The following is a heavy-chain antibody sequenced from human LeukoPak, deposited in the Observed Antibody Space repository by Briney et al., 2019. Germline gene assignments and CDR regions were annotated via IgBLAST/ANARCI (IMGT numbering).Heavy chain of an antibody. V-gene: IGHV1-18*01. CDR3: ARVQLRYFDVNWFDP. CDR1: GYTFTSYG. D-gene: IGHD3-9*01. CDR2: ISAYNGNT. J-gene: IGHJ5*02. Sequence: ASVKVSCKASGYTFTSYGISWVRQAPGQGLEWMGWISAYNGNTNYAQKLQGRVTMTTDTSTSTAYVELRGLRSDDTAVYYCARVQLRYFDVNWFDPWGQGTLVTVSS.